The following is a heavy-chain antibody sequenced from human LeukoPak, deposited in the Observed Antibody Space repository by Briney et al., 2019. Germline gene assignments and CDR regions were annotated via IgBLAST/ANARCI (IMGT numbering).Heavy chain of an antibody. Sequence: GGSLRLSCAASGFTFSSYWMHWVRQAPGKGLVWVSRINSDGSSTSYADSVKGRFTISRDNSKNTLYLQMNSLRAEDTAVYYCARDGAVAGDYYYYGMDVWGQGTTVTVSS. CDR2: INSDGSST. CDR1: GFTFSSYW. CDR3: ARDGAVAGDYYYYGMDV. J-gene: IGHJ6*02. D-gene: IGHD2-15*01. V-gene: IGHV3-74*01.